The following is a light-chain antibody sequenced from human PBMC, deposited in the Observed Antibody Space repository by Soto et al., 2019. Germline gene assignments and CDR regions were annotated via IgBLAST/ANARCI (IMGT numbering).Light chain of an antibody. J-gene: IGLJ3*02. CDR3: LSYTSANTRV. Sequence: QSALTQPASVSASPGQSITISCTGTSSDVGGYKFVSWYQHHPGKAPKLMIYEVNNRPSGVSNRFSGSKSGNTASLTISGLQPEDEYDYYCLSYTSANTRVFGGGTKVTVL. CDR1: SSDVGGYKF. V-gene: IGLV2-14*01. CDR2: EVN.